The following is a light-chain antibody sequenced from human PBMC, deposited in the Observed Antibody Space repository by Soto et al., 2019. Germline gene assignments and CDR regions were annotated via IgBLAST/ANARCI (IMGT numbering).Light chain of an antibody. J-gene: IGKJ1*01. CDR2: KAS. CDR1: QSISGW. Sequence: DIQMTQSPSTLSASVGDRVTVTCRTSQSISGWLAWYQQKPGKAPKLLIYKASSLESGVPSRFSGSGSGTEFTLTISSLQPDYFATYYCQQYNSYPWTFGQGTKVEIK. CDR3: QQYNSYPWT. V-gene: IGKV1-5*03.